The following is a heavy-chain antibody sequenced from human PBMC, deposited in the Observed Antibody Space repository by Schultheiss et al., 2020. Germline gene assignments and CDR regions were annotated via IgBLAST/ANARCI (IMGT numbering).Heavy chain of an antibody. CDR1: GFTFSSYS. D-gene: IGHD3-10*01. J-gene: IGHJ1*01. V-gene: IGHV3-21*01. CDR3: ARFGELNHEYFQH. CDR2: ISSSSSYI. Sequence: GGSLRLSCAASGFTFSSYSMNWVRQAPGKGLEWVSSISSSSSYIYYADSVKGRLTISRDNAKKSLYLQMNSLRAEDTAVYYCARFGELNHEYFQHWGQGTLVTVSS.